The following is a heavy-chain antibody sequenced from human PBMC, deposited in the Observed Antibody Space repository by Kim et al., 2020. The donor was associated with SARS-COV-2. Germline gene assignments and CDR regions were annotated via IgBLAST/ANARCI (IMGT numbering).Heavy chain of an antibody. CDR2: IYYSGST. V-gene: IGHV4-31*03. J-gene: IGHJ3*02. CDR3: ARGWTPYYYDSSGYYFVFAFDI. Sequence: SETLSLTCTVSGGSISSGGYYWSWIRQHPGKGLEWIGYIYYSGSTYYNPSLKSRVTISVDTSKNQFSLKLSSVTAADTAVYYCARGWTPYYYDSSGYYFVFAFDIWGQGTMVTVSS. CDR1: GGSISSGGYY. D-gene: IGHD3-22*01.